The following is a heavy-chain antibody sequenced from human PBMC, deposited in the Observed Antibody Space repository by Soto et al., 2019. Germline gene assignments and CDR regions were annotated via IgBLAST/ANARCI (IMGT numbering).Heavy chain of an antibody. V-gene: IGHV4-31*03. CDR2: IYYSGST. D-gene: IGHD3-10*01. J-gene: IGHJ6*02. CDR1: GGSISSGGYY. CDR3: ARTMVRGVIIPIYGMDV. Sequence: SETLSLTCTVSGGSISSGGYYWSWIRQHPGKGLEWIGYIYYSGSTYYNPSLKSRVTISVDTSKNQFSLKLSSVTAADTAVYYCARTMVRGVIIPIYGMDVWGQGTTVTVSS.